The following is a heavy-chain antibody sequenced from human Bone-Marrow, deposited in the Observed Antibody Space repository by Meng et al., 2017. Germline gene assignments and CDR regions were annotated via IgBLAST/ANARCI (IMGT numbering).Heavy chain of an antibody. CDR1: GFTVGSYS. CDR3: AREPDHRSWLDT. D-gene: IGHD1-14*01. CDR2: TSYDEGTK. V-gene: IGHV3-30*04. J-gene: IGHJ5*02. Sequence: QWEVVESGGGGVQPGRSLRLSCEAGGFTVGSYSMHWVRQAPGKGLDWVAVTSYDEGTKYYADSVRGRFTISRDNSKNTLYLQMNSLRAEDTAVYYCAREPDHRSWLDTWGQGTLVTVSS.